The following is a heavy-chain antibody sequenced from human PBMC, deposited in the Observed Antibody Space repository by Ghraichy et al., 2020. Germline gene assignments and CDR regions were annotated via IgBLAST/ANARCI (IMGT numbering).Heavy chain of an antibody. CDR3: ARGRYFDWLLFRSPVDWFDP. CDR2: INHSGST. J-gene: IGHJ5*02. V-gene: IGHV4-34*01. Sequence: SETLSLTCAVYGGSFSGYYWSWIRQPPGKGLEWIGEINHSGSTNYNPSLKSRVTISVDTSKNQFSLKLSSVTAADTAVYYCARGRYFDWLLFRSPVDWFDPWGQGTLVTVSS. CDR1: GGSFSGYY. D-gene: IGHD3-9*01.